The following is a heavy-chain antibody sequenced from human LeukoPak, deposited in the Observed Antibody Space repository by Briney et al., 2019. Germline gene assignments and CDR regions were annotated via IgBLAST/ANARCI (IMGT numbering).Heavy chain of an antibody. CDR3: ARDLGSCSGGSCYSKLDY. J-gene: IGHJ4*02. Sequence: GASVKVSCKASGYTFTGYYMHWVRQAPGQGLEWMGWINPNSGGTNYAQKFQGRVTMTRDTSISTAYMELSRLRSDDTAVYYCARDLGSCSGGSCYSKLDYWGQGTLVTVSS. CDR2: INPNSGGT. CDR1: GYTFTGYY. V-gene: IGHV1-2*02. D-gene: IGHD2-15*01.